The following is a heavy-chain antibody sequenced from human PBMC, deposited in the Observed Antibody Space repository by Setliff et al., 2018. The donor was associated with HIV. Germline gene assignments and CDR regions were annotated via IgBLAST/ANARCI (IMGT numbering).Heavy chain of an antibody. Sequence: ETLSLTCNLSGDSIRSQFWTWIRQTPGKGLEWIASIETTGTVNYSPSLKSRVSISLDPSRSQFSLTLRSVTAADTAVYYCARWHPPYGFWEEDYWGQGTLVTVSS. D-gene: IGHD3-10*01. CDR1: GDSIRSQF. V-gene: IGHV4-4*08. CDR2: IETTGTV. CDR3: ARWHPPYGFWEEDY. J-gene: IGHJ4*02.